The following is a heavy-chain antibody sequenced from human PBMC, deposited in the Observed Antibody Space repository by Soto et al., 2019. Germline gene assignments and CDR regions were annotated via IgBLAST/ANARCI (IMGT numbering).Heavy chain of an antibody. V-gene: IGHV3-30-3*01. J-gene: IGHJ4*02. D-gene: IGHD3-10*01. CDR1: GFTFSSYA. CDR2: ISYDGSNK. Sequence: PGGSLRLSCAASGFTFSSYAMHWVRQAPGKGLEWVAVISYDGSNKYYADSVKGRFTISRDNSKNTLYLQMNSLRAEDTAVYYCARHGITMLRGEVDYWGQGTLVTVSS. CDR3: ARHGITMLRGEVDY.